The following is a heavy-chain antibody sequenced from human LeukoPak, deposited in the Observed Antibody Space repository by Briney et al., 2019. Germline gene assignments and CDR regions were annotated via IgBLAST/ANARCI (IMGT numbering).Heavy chain of an antibody. V-gene: IGHV4-34*01. CDR1: GGSFSGYY. Sequence: PSETLSLTCAVYGGSFSGYYWSWIRQPPRKVLEWIGEINHSGSTNYNPSLKSRVTISGDTSKNQFSLKLSSVTAADTAVYYCARSRGRSYGSWGQGTLVTVSS. CDR2: INHSGST. D-gene: IGHD5-18*01. CDR3: ARSRGRSYGS. J-gene: IGHJ4*02.